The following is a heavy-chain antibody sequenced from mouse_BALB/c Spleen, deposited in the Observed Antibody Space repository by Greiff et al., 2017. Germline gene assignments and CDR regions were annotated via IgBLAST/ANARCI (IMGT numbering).Heavy chain of an antibody. CDR2: IDPANGDT. CDR1: GFNIKDYY. J-gene: IGHJ4*01. V-gene: IGHV14-4*02. Sequence: VQLQQSGAELVRSGASVKLSCTASGFNIKDYYMHWVKQRPEQGLEWIGWIDPANGDTEYAPKFQGKATMTEDTSSNTAYLQLSSLTSEDTAVYYCNAWGNAMDYWGQGTSVTVSS. CDR3: NAWGNAMDY.